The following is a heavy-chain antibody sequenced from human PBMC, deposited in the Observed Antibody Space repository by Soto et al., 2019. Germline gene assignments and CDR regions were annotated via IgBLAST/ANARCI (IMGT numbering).Heavy chain of an antibody. Sequence: QVQLVESGGGVVQPGRSLRLSCAASGFTFSRYGMHWVRQAPGKGLEWVAVISYDGSNKYYADSVKGRFTISRDNSKNTLYLQMNSLRAEDTAVYYCAKDGRGGYGDYVDYWGQGTLVTVSS. V-gene: IGHV3-30*18. D-gene: IGHD4-17*01. J-gene: IGHJ4*02. CDR2: ISYDGSNK. CDR1: GFTFSRYG. CDR3: AKDGRGGYGDYVDY.